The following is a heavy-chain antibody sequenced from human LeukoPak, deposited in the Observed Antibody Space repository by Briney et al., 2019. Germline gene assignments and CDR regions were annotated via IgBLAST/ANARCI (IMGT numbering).Heavy chain of an antibody. CDR3: ASQSRSGGPGDY. V-gene: IGHV4-39*01. J-gene: IGHJ4*02. CDR2: IYYSAST. Sequence: SETLPLTCTVSGDSISSSNYYWGWIRQPPGKGLEWIGSIYYSASTYYNPSLKSRVTISVDTCKNQFSLKVSSVTAADTAVNYCASQSRSGGPGDYWGQGTLVTVSS. D-gene: IGHD2-15*01. CDR1: GDSISSSNYY.